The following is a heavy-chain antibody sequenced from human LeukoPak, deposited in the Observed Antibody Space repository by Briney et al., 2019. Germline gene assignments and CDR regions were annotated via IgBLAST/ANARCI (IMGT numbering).Heavy chain of an antibody. CDR3: AKAVSGSYPETRHFDY. V-gene: IGHV3-7*03. D-gene: IGHD1-26*01. CDR2: IKQDGSEK. J-gene: IGHJ4*02. Sequence: GGSLRLSCAASGFTFSSYWMRWVRQAPGKGLEWVANIKQDGSEKNYVDSVKGRFTISRDNAKNSLYLQMNSLRAEDTAVYYCAKAVSGSYPETRHFDYWGQGSLVTVSS. CDR1: GFTFSSYW.